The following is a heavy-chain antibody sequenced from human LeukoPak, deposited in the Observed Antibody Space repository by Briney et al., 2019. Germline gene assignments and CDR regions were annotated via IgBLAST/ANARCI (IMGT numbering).Heavy chain of an antibody. D-gene: IGHD5-12*01. CDR1: GFTFSSYS. V-gene: IGHV3-21*01. CDR3: AKSVASDAY. J-gene: IGHJ4*02. Sequence: GGSLRLSCAASGFTFSSYSMNWVRQAPGKGLEWVSSISSSSSYIYYADSVKGRFSISRDNSKNTLSLQMNGLIPEDTAVYYCAKSVASDAYWGQGTLVTVSS. CDR2: ISSSSSYI.